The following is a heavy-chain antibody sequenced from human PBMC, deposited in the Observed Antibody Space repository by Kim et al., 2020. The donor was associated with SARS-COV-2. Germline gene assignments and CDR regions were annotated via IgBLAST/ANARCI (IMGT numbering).Heavy chain of an antibody. CDR3: ARPFIAARRAFDY. CDR1: GFTFSSYA. Sequence: GGSLRLSCAASGFTFSSYAMHWVRQAPGKGLEWVAVISYDGSNKYYADSVKGRFTISRDNSKNTLYLQMNSLRAEDTAVYYCARPFIAARRAFDYWGQGTLVTVSS. V-gene: IGHV3-30-3*01. D-gene: IGHD6-6*01. J-gene: IGHJ4*02. CDR2: ISYDGSNK.